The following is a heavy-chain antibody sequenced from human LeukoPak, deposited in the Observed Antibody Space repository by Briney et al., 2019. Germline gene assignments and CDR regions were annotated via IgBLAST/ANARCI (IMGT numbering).Heavy chain of an antibody. Sequence: GGSLRLSCAASGFTFDDYAMHWVRQAPGKGLEWVSDISWNSGSIGYADSVKGRFTISRDNAKNSLYLQMNSLRAEDTALYYCAKGLSGSYSGYFQHWGQGTLVTVSS. V-gene: IGHV3-9*01. J-gene: IGHJ1*01. CDR3: AKGLSGSYSGYFQH. CDR1: GFTFDDYA. D-gene: IGHD1-26*01. CDR2: ISWNSGSI.